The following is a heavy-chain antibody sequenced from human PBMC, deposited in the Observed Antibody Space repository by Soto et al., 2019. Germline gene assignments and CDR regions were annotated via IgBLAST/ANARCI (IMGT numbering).Heavy chain of an antibody. CDR3: ARARGDGYNKRRYYFDY. Sequence: SETLSLTCAVYGGSFSGYYWSWIRQPPGKGLEWIGEINHSGSTNYNPSLKSRVTISVDTSKNQFSLKLSYVTAADTAVYYCARARGDGYNKRRYYFDYWGQGTLVTVSS. CDR2: INHSGST. V-gene: IGHV4-34*01. D-gene: IGHD5-18*01. CDR1: GGSFSGYY. J-gene: IGHJ4*02.